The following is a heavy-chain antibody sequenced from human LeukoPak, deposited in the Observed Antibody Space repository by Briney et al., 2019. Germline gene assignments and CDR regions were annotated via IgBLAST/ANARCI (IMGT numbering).Heavy chain of an antibody. CDR1: GYSFTGYY. V-gene: IGHV1-2*06. D-gene: IGHD5-18*01. CDR2: INPNSGGP. CDR3: VRGYSYGFYFDY. Sequence: ASVKVSRKTSGYSFTGYYIHWVRQSPGQGLEWMGRINPNSGGPNYGQKFKGTVTMTRDTSISTAYLELSNLRSDDTAAYYCVRGYSYGFYFDYWGQGSLVTVSS. J-gene: IGHJ4*02.